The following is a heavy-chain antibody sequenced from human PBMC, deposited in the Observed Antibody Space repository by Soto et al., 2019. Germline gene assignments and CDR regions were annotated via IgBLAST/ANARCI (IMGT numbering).Heavy chain of an antibody. D-gene: IGHD2-15*01. CDR2: IYPGDSDT. V-gene: IGHV5-51*01. CDR3: ARDECSGGSCYPNWFDP. J-gene: IGHJ5*02. CDR1: GYSFTSYW. Sequence: PGESLKISCKGSGYSFTSYWIGWVRQMPGKGLEWMGIIYPGDSDTRYSPSFQGQVTMTTDTSTSTAYMELRSLRSDDTAVYYCARDECSGGSCYPNWFDPWGQGTLVTVSS.